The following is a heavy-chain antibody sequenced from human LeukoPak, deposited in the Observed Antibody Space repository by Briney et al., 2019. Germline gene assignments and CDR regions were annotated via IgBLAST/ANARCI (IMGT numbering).Heavy chain of an antibody. CDR1: GFTYEDYG. CDR3: ARRLYYSGWYGAVYWYFDL. J-gene: IGHJ2*01. V-gene: IGHV4-34*01. CDR2: INHSGST. Sequence: GSLRLSCVASGFTYEDYGMSWVRQAPGKGLEWIGEINHSGSTNSNPSLKSRVTVSVDTSKNQFSLNLNSVTAADTAVYSCARRLYYSGWYGAVYWYFDLWGRGTLVTVSS. D-gene: IGHD6-19*01.